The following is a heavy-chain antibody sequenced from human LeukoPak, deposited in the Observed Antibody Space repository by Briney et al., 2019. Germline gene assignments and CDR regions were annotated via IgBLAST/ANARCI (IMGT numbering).Heavy chain of an antibody. CDR1: DGSISSGGYY. CDR2: IYYSGST. Sequence: SQTLSLTCTVSDGSISSGGYYWSWIRQHPGKGLEWIGYIYYSGSTYYNPSLKSRVTISVDTSKNQFSLKLSSVTAADTAVYYCARDLIVVVPAATYYYGMDVWGQGTTVTVSS. D-gene: IGHD2-2*01. CDR3: ARDLIVVVPAATYYYGMDV. J-gene: IGHJ6*02. V-gene: IGHV4-31*03.